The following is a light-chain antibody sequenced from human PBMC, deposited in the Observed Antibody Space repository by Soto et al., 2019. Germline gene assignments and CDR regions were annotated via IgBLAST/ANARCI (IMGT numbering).Light chain of an antibody. CDR3: RRYGRTSWT. Sequence: EIVLTQSPGTLSLSPGEGATLSCRASQSVSTNFFAWYQQKPGQAPRLLIYGASTRATGIPDRFSGSGSGTDFTLTISRLEPEDFGVCYCRRYGRTSWTCAPGTKV. CDR1: QSVSTNF. CDR2: GAS. V-gene: IGKV3-20*01. J-gene: IGKJ1*01.